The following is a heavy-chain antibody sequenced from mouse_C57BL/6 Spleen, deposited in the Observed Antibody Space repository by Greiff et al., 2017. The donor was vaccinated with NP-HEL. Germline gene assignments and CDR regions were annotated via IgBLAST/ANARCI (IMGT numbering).Heavy chain of an antibody. Sequence: VKLMESGPELVKPGASVKISCKASGYAFSSSWMNWVKQRPGKGLEWIGRIYPGDGDTNYNGKFKGKATLTADKSSSTAYMQLSSLTSEDSAVYFCARPSYDYDGGRFAYWGQGTLVTVSA. CDR1: GYAFSSSW. J-gene: IGHJ3*01. CDR2: IYPGDGDT. V-gene: IGHV1-82*01. CDR3: ARPSYDYDGGRFAY. D-gene: IGHD2-4*01.